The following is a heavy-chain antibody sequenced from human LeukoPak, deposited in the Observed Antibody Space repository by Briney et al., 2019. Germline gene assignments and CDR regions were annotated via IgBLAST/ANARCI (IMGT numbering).Heavy chain of an antibody. CDR1: GFTFSSNS. CDR3: ARTYCTNGVCNRKAFDI. D-gene: IGHD2-8*01. J-gene: IGHJ3*02. CDR2: ITSSSTTT. Sequence: GGSLRLSCAASGFTFSSNSVNWVRQAPGKGLEWVSYITSSSTTTYYADSVKGRFITSRDNAKNSLYLQMNSLRAEDTAVYYCARTYCTNGVCNRKAFDIWGQRTMVTVSS. V-gene: IGHV3-48*01.